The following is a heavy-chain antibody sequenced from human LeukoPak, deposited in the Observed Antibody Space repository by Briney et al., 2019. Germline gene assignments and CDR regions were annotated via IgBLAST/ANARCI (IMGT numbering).Heavy chain of an antibody. Sequence: ASVKVSCKASGGTFSSYTISWVRQAPGQGLEWMGRIIPIFGTANYAQKFQGRVTITADESTSTAYMELSSLRSEDTAVYYCARDSRQVVPAASWVYAFDIWGQGTMVTVSS. V-gene: IGHV1-69*13. D-gene: IGHD2-2*01. J-gene: IGHJ3*02. CDR2: IIPIFGTA. CDR1: GGTFSSYT. CDR3: ARDSRQVVPAASWVYAFDI.